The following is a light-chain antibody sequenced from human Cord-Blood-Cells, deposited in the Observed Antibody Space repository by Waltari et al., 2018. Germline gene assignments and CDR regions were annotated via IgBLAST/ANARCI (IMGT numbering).Light chain of an antibody. CDR1: SSDVGGYNY. CDR3: CSYAGSYTL. Sequence: QSALTQPRSVSGSPGQSVTISCTGTSSDVGGYNYVSWYQQHPGKAPKLMIYDVSKRAPAVPDRCSGSRTGNTASLTSSGLQAEDEADYYCCSYAGSYTLFGGGTKLTVL. V-gene: IGLV2-11*01. CDR2: DVS. J-gene: IGLJ2*01.